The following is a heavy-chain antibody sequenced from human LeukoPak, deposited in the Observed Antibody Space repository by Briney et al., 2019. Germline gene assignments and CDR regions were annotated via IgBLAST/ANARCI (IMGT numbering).Heavy chain of an antibody. D-gene: IGHD1-26*01. CDR3: ARVKVGTTNRFDY. CDR2: ISYDGTIR. Sequence: PGGSLRLSCAASGLTFSSYGMHWVRQAPGKGLEWVAVISYDGTIRNYADSVKGRFTISRDNSKNTLYLQMNSLTADDTAVYYCARVKVGTTNRFDYWGQGTLVTVSS. V-gene: IGHV3-30*03. CDR1: GLTFSSYG. J-gene: IGHJ4*02.